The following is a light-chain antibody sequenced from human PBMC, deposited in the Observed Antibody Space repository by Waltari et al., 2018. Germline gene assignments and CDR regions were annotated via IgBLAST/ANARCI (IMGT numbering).Light chain of an antibody. CDR2: DDT. CDR3: QVWADSSDFV. J-gene: IGLJ1*01. Sequence: SYVLTQPPSVSVAPGQTARITCGGNSVGYKRVTWYPRKPGQAPVVVVYDDTERPSGIPDRFSGSNSENTATLTINSVEAGDEADYFCQVWADSSDFVFGSGTKVTVL. V-gene: IGLV3-21*02. CDR1: SVGYKR.